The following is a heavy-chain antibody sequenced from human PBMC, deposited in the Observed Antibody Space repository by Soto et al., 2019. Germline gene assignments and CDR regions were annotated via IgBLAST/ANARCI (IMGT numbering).Heavy chain of an antibody. D-gene: IGHD2-8*01. CDR2: INHSGST. J-gene: IGHJ6*02. CDR1: GGSFSGYY. V-gene: IGHV4-34*01. CDR3: ARTNPFYYYYGMDV. Sequence: KTSETLSLTCAVYGGSFSGYYWSWIRQPPGKGLEWIGEINHSGSTNYNPSLKSRVTISVDTSKNQFSLKLSSVTAADTAVYYCARTNPFYYYYGMDVWGQGTTVTVSS.